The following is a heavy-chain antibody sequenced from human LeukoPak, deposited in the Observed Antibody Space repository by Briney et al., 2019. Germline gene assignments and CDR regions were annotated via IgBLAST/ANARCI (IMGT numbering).Heavy chain of an antibody. CDR2: ISSSSSTI. CDR3: ARGRRVRGVPYYYMDV. D-gene: IGHD3-10*01. CDR1: GFTFSSYS. V-gene: IGHV3-48*01. Sequence: GGSLRLSCAASGFTFSSYSMNWVRQVPGKGLEWVSYISSSSSTIYYADSVKGRFTISRDNAKNSLYLQMNSLRAEDTAVYYCARGRRVRGVPYYYMDVWGKGTTVTVSS. J-gene: IGHJ6*03.